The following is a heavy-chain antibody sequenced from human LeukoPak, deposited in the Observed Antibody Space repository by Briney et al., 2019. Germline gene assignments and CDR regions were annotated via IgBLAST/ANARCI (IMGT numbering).Heavy chain of an antibody. J-gene: IGHJ3*02. CDR1: GYTFTGYY. D-gene: IGHD3-9*01. CDR2: INPNSGGT. Sequence: ASVKVSCKASGYTFTGYYMHWVRQAPGQGLEWMGWINPNSGGTNYAQKFQGRVTITRDTSISTAYMELSRLRSDDTAVYYCARDYGILTDAFDIWGQGTMVTVSS. CDR3: ARDYGILTDAFDI. V-gene: IGHV1-2*02.